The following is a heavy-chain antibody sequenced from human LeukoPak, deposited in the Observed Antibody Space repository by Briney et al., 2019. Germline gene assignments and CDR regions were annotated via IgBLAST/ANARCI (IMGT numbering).Heavy chain of an antibody. J-gene: IGHJ4*01. CDR1: GGSISSGDYY. Sequence: PSETLSLTCTVSGGSISSGDYYWSWIRQPPGKGLEWLGYIYYSGSTYYNPSLKSRVTISVDTSENQFSLKLSSVTAADTAVYYCARGQQWPYYFDYWGHGTLVTVSS. CDR2: IYYSGST. CDR3: ARGQQWPYYFDY. D-gene: IGHD6-19*01. V-gene: IGHV4-30-4*08.